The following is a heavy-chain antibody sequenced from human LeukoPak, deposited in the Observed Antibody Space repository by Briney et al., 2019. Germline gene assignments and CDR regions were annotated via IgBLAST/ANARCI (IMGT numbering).Heavy chain of an antibody. V-gene: IGHV4-30-4*07. D-gene: IGHD1-26*01. J-gene: IGHJ3*02. CDR3: ARDGRYYYAFDI. CDR2: IYYSGTT. CDR1: GGSISSGTYS. Sequence: SETLSLTCAVSGGSISSGTYSWSWIRQPPGKGLEWIGYIYYSGTTYYNPSLKSRVTIPVDTSKNQFSLKLSSLTAADTAVYYCARDGRYYYAFDIWGQGTMVTVSS.